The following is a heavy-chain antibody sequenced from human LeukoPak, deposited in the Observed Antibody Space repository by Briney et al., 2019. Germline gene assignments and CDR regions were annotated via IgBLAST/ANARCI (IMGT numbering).Heavy chain of an antibody. CDR1: GGSISSSNW. J-gene: IGHJ6*02. D-gene: IGHD1-14*01. Sequence: PSGTLSLTCAVSGGSISSSNWWSWVRQPPGKGLEWIGEIYHSGSTNYNPSLKSRVTISVDKSKNQFSLKLSSVTAADTAVYYCARRNRTPYYYYYGMDVWGQGTTVTVSS. CDR3: ARRNRTPYYYYYGMDV. CDR2: IYHSGST. V-gene: IGHV4-4*02.